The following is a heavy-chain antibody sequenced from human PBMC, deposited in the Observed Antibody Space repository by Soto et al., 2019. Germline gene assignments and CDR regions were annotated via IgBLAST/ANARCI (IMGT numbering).Heavy chain of an antibody. V-gene: IGHV3-9*01. CDR3: AKDYYGSGSYSLYGMDV. CDR2: ISWNSGSI. CDR1: GFTFDDYA. Sequence: SLKISCAASGFTFDDYAMHWVRQAPGKGLEWVSGISWNSGSIGYADSVKGRFTISRDNAKNSLYLQMNSLRAEDTALYYCAKDYYGSGSYSLYGMDVWGQGTTVTVSS. J-gene: IGHJ6*02. D-gene: IGHD3-10*01.